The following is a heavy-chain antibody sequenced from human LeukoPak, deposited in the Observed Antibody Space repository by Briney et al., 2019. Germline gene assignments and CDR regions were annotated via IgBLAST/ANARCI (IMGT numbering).Heavy chain of an antibody. Sequence: SETLPLTCAVSGGSISSSNWWSWVRQPPGKGLEWIGEIYHSGSTNYNPSLKSRVTISVDKSKNQFSLKLSSVTAADTAVYYCARGIGSYYPSPFDYWGQGTLVTVSS. CDR3: ARGIGSYYPSPFDY. D-gene: IGHD1-26*01. CDR2: IYHSGST. V-gene: IGHV4-4*02. J-gene: IGHJ4*02. CDR1: GGSISSSNW.